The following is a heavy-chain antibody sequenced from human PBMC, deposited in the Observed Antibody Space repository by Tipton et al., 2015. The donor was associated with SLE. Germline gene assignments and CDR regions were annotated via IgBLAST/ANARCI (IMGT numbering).Heavy chain of an antibody. J-gene: IGHJ4*02. CDR2: INHSGST. V-gene: IGHV4-34*01. Sequence: LRLSCAVYGGSFSGYYWSWIRQPPGKGLEWIGEINHSGSTNYNPSLKSRVTISADTSKNQFSLKLTSVTAADTAFYYCTRVMTGSRSDFWGRGTLVTVSP. CDR3: TRVMTGSRSDF. D-gene: IGHD1-26*01. CDR1: GGSFSGYY.